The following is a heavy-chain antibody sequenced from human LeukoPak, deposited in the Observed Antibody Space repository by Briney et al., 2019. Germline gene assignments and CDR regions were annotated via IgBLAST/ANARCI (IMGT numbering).Heavy chain of an antibody. Sequence: GGSLRLSCAASGFTFSSHAVSWVRQAPGKGLEWISLIRGSSDVIEYADSVRGRFTISRDNSKNTVSLQMNNLRAEDTAVYYCAKGQSASSTFDSWGQGTLVTVSS. V-gene: IGHV3-23*01. CDR1: GFTFSSHA. CDR2: IRGSSDVI. J-gene: IGHJ4*02. CDR3: AKGQSASSTFDS.